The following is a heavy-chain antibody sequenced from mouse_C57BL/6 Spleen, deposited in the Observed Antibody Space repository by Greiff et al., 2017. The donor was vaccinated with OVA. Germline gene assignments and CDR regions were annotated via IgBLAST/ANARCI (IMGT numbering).Heavy chain of an antibody. J-gene: IGHJ1*03. D-gene: IGHD2-2*01. V-gene: IGHV1-76*01. CDR2: FYPGSGNT. CDR1: GYTFTDYY. Sequence: VQLQESGAELVRPGASVKLSCKASGYTFTDYYINWVKQRPGQGLEWIARFYPGSGNTNYNEKFKGKATLTAEKSSSTAYMQLSSLTSEDSAVYFGAREGAIYYGYDKYFDVWGTGTTVTVSS. CDR3: AREGAIYYGYDKYFDV.